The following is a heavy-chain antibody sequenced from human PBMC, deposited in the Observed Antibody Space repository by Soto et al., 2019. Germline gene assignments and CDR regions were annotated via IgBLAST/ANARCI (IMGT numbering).Heavy chain of an antibody. J-gene: IGHJ4*02. D-gene: IGHD6-13*01. V-gene: IGHV3-21*01. CDR3: ARVWPSKQRIAAAGH. CDR2: ISSSSSYI. CDR1: GFTFSSYS. Sequence: GGSLRLSCAASGFTFSSYSMNWVRQAPGKGLEWVSSISSSSSYIYYADSVKGRFTISRDNAKNSLYLQMNSLRAEDTAVYYCARVWPSKQRIAAAGHWGQGTLVTVSS.